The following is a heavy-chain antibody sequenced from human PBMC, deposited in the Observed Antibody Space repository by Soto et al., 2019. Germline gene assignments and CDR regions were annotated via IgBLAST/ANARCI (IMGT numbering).Heavy chain of an antibody. CDR1: GFTFDKYD. CDR2: IGTTGHP. Sequence: EVHLVESGGGLMRPGGSLRLSCTASGFTFDKYDLHWVRQRAGKGLEWVAAIGTTGHPYYPGSGKGRFTISGENVKNSLFLQVNDLKAGDTAVYYCARGSSGWDADLDYWGHGTLVTVSA. CDR3: ARGSSGWDADLDY. D-gene: IGHD6-19*01. V-gene: IGHV3-13*05. J-gene: IGHJ4*01.